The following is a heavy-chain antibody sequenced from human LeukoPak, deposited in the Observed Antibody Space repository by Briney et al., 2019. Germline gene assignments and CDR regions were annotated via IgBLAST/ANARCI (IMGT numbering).Heavy chain of an antibody. CDR2: ISSSGSTI. Sequence: GGSLRLSCAASGFTFSDYYMSWIRQAPGKGLEWVSYISSSGSTIYYADSVKGRFTISRDNAKNSLYLQMNSLRAEDTAVYYCIGVEWELLGTAMYWGQGTLVTVSS. CDR1: GFTFSDYY. D-gene: IGHD1-26*01. CDR3: IGVEWELLGTAMY. J-gene: IGHJ4*02. V-gene: IGHV3-11*04.